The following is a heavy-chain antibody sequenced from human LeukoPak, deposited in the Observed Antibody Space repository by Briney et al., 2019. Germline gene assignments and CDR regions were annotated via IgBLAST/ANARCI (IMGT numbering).Heavy chain of an antibody. CDR2: ISGPGGPR. D-gene: IGHD1-26*01. V-gene: IGHV3-23*01. J-gene: IGHJ4*02. Sequence: GGSLRLSCAVSGFTYSSYAMSWVRQAPGKGLEWVSAISGPGGPRYYVDSVKGRFTISRDNYKNTLYLQMDSLRAEDTAVYYCSRGGTYYGSFDYWGLGTLVTVSS. CDR3: SRGGTYYGSFDY. CDR1: GFTYSSYA.